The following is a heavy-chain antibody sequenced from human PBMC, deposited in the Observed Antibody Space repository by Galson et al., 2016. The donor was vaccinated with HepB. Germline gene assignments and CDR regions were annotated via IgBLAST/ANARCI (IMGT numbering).Heavy chain of an antibody. V-gene: IGHV3-30-3*01. CDR1: GFAFSGSA. Sequence: SLRLSCAASGFAFSGSAMHWVRQAPGKGLEWVAAISYHGSDKYYAASVKGRVTISRDNSNNTLYLQMTSLSPEDTAVYYCARDKSFYYYGMDVWGQGTTVTVSS. CDR2: ISYHGSDK. J-gene: IGHJ6*02. CDR3: ARDKSFYYYGMDV.